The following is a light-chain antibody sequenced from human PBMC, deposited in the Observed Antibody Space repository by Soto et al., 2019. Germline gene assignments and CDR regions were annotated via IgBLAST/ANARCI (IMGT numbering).Light chain of an antibody. J-gene: IGLJ1*01. CDR3: WSYTTGTQYV. V-gene: IGLV2-18*02. CDR1: SSDVGSYNR. CDR2: EVT. Sequence: QSALTQPPSVSGSPGQSVTISCTGTSSDVGSYNRVSWYQQPPGSAPKLIIYEVTNRPSGVPDRFSGSKSGNTASLTISGLQAEDEGDYYCWSYTTGTQYVFGTGTKLTVL.